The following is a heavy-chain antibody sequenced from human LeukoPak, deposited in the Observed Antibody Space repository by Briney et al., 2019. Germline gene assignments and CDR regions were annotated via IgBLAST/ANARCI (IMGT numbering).Heavy chain of an antibody. CDR1: GGSISSSSYY. CDR2: IYNSGST. D-gene: IGHD4/OR15-4a*01. CDR3: ASDYGLDAFDI. J-gene: IGHJ3*02. V-gene: IGHV4-39*01. Sequence: SETLSLTCTVSGGSISSSSYYWGWIRQPPGKGLEWIGSIYNSGSTYYNPSLKSRVTISVDTSKNQFSLKLSSVTAADTAVYYCASDYGLDAFDIWGQGTMVTVSS.